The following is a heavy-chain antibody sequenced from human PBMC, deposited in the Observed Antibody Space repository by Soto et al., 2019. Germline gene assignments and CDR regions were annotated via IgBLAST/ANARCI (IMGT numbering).Heavy chain of an antibody. CDR2: ISYDGSNK. V-gene: IGHV3-30*18. D-gene: IGHD2-15*01. CDR3: AKDLRGYCSGGSCYGTRVV. Sequence: GGSLRLSCAASGFTFSSYGMHWVRQAPGKGLEWVAVISYDGSNKYYADSVKGRFTISRDNSKNTLYLQMNSLRAEDTAVYYCAKDLRGYCSGGSCYGTRVVWGQGTTVTVSS. J-gene: IGHJ6*02. CDR1: GFTFSSYG.